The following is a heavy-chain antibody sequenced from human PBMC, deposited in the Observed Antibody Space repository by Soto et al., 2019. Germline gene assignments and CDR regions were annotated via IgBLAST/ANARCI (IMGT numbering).Heavy chain of an antibody. CDR1: GYSFTSYW. V-gene: IGHV5-51*01. CDR2: IYPGDSDT. Sequence: EVQLVQSGAEVKKPGESLKISCKGSGYSFTSYWIGWVRQMPGKGLEWMGIIYPGDSDTRYSPSFQGQVTISADKSISTAYLQWSSLKASDTAMSYCARVMGSGYYKQDWEYYGMDVWGQGTTVTVSS. J-gene: IGHJ6*02. CDR3: ARVMGSGYYKQDWEYYGMDV. D-gene: IGHD3-22*01.